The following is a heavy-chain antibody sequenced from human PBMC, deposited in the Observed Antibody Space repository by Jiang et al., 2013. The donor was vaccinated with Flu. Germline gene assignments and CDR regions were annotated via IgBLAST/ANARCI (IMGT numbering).Heavy chain of an antibody. V-gene: IGHV4-39*07. J-gene: IGHJ5*02. D-gene: IGHD3-10*01. CDR2: IYYTGST. Sequence: WGWIRQPPGMGLEWIGRIYYTGSTYYNPSLKSRVTISVDKSKNQLSLKLTSVTAADTAVYYCARREFATSPFDPWGQGTPGHRLL. CDR3: ARREFATSPFDP.